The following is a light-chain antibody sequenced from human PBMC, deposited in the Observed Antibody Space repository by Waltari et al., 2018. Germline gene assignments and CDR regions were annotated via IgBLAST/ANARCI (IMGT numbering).Light chain of an antibody. J-gene: IGLJ2*01. CDR3: QSYDGRDHVI. CDR2: EVR. V-gene: IGLV6-57*03. CDR1: SGSIAVNF. Sequence: FVLTQPHSVSESPGKTVIISCPRSSGSIAVNFVHWFRQRPGCAPSTVIFEVRQRHVGVPNRFVAAIDSPANSAYLTISGLEPEDEADYYCQSYDGRDHVIVGGGTKLTGL.